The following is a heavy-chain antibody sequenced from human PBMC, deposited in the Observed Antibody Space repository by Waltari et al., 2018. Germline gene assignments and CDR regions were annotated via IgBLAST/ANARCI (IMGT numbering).Heavy chain of an antibody. V-gene: IGHV3-74*01. CDR1: GFTFSSYW. CDR2: INSDGSST. J-gene: IGHJ3*02. D-gene: IGHD1-26*01. CDR3: ARGAITEAFDI. Sequence: EVQLVQSGGCLVQHGGSLRLSCAASGFTFSSYWMHWVRQAPGKGLVWVSRINSDGSSTSYADSVKGRFTISRDNAKNTLYLQMNSLRAEDTAVYYCARGAITEAFDIWGQGTMVTVSS.